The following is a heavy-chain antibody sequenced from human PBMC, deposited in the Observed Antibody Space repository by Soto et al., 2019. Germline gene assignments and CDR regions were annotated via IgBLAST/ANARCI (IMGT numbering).Heavy chain of an antibody. Sequence: QVQLVQSGAEVKKPGSSVKVSCKASGGTFSSYAISWVRQAPGQGLEWMGGIIPIFGTANYAQKSQGRVTITEDESTSTAYKELSSLRSEDTGVSFCAYVTVRGVIHYYYYDYGMDVWGRGTTVTVSS. CDR3: AYVTVRGVIHYYYYDYGMDV. V-gene: IGHV1-69*01. J-gene: IGHJ6*02. D-gene: IGHD3-10*01. CDR2: IIPIFGTA. CDR1: GGTFSSYA.